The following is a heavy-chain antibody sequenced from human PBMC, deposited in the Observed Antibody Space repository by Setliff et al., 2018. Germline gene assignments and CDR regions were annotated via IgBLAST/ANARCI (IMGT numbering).Heavy chain of an antibody. CDR2: IYTSGNT. CDR1: GGSISSGSYY. J-gene: IGHJ6*03. Sequence: PSETLSLTCTVSGGSISSGSYYWSWIRQPAGKGLEWIGRIYTSGNTNYNPSLKSRVTISVDTSKKQFSLKLSSVTAADTAVYYCARRHCSGGSCYSLNYYYMDVWGKGTTVTVSS. D-gene: IGHD2-15*01. CDR3: ARRHCSGGSCYSLNYYYMDV. V-gene: IGHV4-61*02.